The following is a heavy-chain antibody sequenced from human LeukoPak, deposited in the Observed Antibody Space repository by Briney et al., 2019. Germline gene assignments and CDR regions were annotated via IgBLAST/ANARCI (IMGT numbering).Heavy chain of an antibody. J-gene: IGHJ4*02. CDR3: TREEQEQWLVQDY. V-gene: IGHV4-34*01. CDR1: GGSFSGYY. CDR2: INHSGST. D-gene: IGHD6-19*01. Sequence: PSETLSLTCAVYGGSFSGYYWSWIRQPPGKGLEWIGEINHSGSTNYNPSLKSRVTISVDTSKNQFSLKLSSVTAADTAVYYCTREEQEQWLVQDYWGQGTLVTVSS.